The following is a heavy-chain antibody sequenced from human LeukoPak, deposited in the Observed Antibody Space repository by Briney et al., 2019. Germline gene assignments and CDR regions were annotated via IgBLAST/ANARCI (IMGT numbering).Heavy chain of an antibody. D-gene: IGHD3-3*01. Sequence: GRSLRLSCEASGFTFSSYGMHWVRQAPGKGLEWVAVIWYDGSNKYYADSVKGRFTISRDNSKNTLYLQMNSLRAEDTAVYYCARDGAYYDFWSGYYPEYYFDYWGQGTLVTVSS. CDR3: ARDGAYYDFWSGYYPEYYFDY. V-gene: IGHV3-33*01. CDR2: IWYDGSNK. CDR1: GFTFSSYG. J-gene: IGHJ4*02.